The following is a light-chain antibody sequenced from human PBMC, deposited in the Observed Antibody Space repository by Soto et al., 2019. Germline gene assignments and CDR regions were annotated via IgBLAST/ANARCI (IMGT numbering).Light chain of an antibody. Sequence: EIVMTQSPATLSVSPGERATLSCRASQSVSSNLAWYQQKPGQAPRLLIYGASTSATGIPARFSGSGSGTEFTLTISSLQSEDFAVYYCQQYNNWPPVKFGQGTKVEIK. CDR2: GAS. V-gene: IGKV3-15*01. J-gene: IGKJ1*01. CDR3: QQYNNWPPVK. CDR1: QSVSSN.